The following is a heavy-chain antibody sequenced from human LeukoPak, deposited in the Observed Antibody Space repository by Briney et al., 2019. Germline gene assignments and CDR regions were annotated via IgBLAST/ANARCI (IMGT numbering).Heavy chain of an antibody. V-gene: IGHV1-69*13. CDR2: IIPIFGTA. Sequence: EASVKVSCKASGGTFSSYAIGWVRQAPGQGLEWMGGIIPIFGTANYAQKFQGRVTITADESTSTAYMELSSLRSEDTAVYYCARGDIVVVSAEGMSWFDPWGQGTLVTVSS. CDR3: ARGDIVVVSAEGMSWFDP. J-gene: IGHJ5*02. D-gene: IGHD2-15*01. CDR1: GGTFSSYA.